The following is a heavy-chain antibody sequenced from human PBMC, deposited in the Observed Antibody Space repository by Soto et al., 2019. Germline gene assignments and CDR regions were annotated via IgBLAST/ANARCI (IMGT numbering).Heavy chain of an antibody. CDR2: VRSKANTYAT. D-gene: IGHD5-12*01. Sequence: GGSLRLSCAASGLSFSVSDMHWVRQASGKGLEWVGRVRSKANTYATEYFASVKGRFTISRDDSKNTAYLQMNSLKTEDTAVYYCTRQGPRDGYNWGFDYWGQGTQVTVSS. V-gene: IGHV3-73*01. CDR3: TRQGPRDGYNWGFDY. CDR1: GLSFSVSD. J-gene: IGHJ4*02.